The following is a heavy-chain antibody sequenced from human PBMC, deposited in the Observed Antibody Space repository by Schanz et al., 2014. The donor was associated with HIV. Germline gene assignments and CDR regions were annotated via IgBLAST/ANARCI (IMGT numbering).Heavy chain of an antibody. J-gene: IGHJ4*02. V-gene: IGHV3-30-3*02. CDR2: ISFDGATT. Sequence: QVQLVESGGGVVQPGKSLRLSCVASGFTSSSYAMYWARQAPGKGLEWVALISFDGATTSYVDSVEGRFTISRDNVKNTLSLQMSSLRIEDTALYYCAKRGVAAEFDYWGQGTLVTVSS. D-gene: IGHD6-19*01. CDR3: AKRGVAAEFDY. CDR1: GFTSSSYA.